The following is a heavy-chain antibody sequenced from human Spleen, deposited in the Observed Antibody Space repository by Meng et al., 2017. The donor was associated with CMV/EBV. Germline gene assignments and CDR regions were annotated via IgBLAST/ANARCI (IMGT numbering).Heavy chain of an antibody. Sequence: TLSDYTMSWVRQAPGKGLEWVSSISSGGGYIYYADSVKGRFTISRDNAGNAVSLQMNSLRAEDTAVYYCVPRITIFGLGEGGYYFDYWGQGTLVTVSS. CDR1: TLSDYT. D-gene: IGHD3-3*01. V-gene: IGHV3-21*04. CDR3: VPRITIFGLGEGGYYFDY. J-gene: IGHJ4*02. CDR2: ISSGGGYI.